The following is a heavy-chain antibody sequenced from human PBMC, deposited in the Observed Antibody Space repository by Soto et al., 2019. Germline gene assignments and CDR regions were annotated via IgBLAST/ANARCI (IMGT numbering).Heavy chain of an antibody. CDR3: ARDRISASRAFHSSSTPGWFDP. CDR2: ISYDGSNK. CDR1: GFTFSSYA. D-gene: IGHD6-6*01. J-gene: IGHJ5*02. Sequence: QVQLVESGGGVVQPGRSLRLSCAASGFTFSSYAMHWVRQAPGKGLEWVAVISYDGSNKYYADSVKGRFTISRDNSKNTLYLQMSSLRAEDTAVYYCARDRISASRAFHSSSTPGWFDPWGQGTLVTVSS. V-gene: IGHV3-30-3*01.